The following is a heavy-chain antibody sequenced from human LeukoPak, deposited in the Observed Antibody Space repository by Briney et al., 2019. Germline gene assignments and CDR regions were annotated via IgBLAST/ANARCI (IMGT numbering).Heavy chain of an antibody. CDR3: ARETSQKGAHYMDV. V-gene: IGHV4-38-2*02. Sequence: PSETLSLTCTVSGYSISNGYYWGWIRQPPGKGLEWIANIHHSGSTYYNPSLKSRVTISVDTSKSQFSLKLRSVTAADTAVYYCARETSQKGAHYMDVWGKGTTVTVSS. CDR1: GYSISNGYY. J-gene: IGHJ6*03. CDR2: IHHSGST. D-gene: IGHD3-16*01.